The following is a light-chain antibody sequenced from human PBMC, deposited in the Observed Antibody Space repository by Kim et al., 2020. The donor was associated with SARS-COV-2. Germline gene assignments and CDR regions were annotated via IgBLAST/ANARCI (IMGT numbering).Light chain of an antibody. CDR1: GSDVGSYSL. J-gene: IGLJ1*01. Sequence: GQSITISCTGTGSDVGSYSLVSWYQQHPGKAPKLMIYEGTKGPSGVSNRLSGSKSGNTASLTISGLQAEDEADYYCCSYAGSSTYVFGTGTKVTVL. CDR2: EGT. CDR3: CSYAGSSTYV. V-gene: IGLV2-23*01.